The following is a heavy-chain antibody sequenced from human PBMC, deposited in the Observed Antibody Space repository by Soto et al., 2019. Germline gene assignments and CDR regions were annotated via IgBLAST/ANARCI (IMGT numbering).Heavy chain of an antibody. Sequence: QVQLVESGGGVVQPGRSLRLSCAASGFTFSSYGMHWVRQAPGKGLEWVAVISYDGSNKYYADSVKGRFTISRDNSKNTLYQQMNSLRAENTAVYYCAKDKDKGESAPPIFDYWGQGTLVTVSS. V-gene: IGHV3-30*18. J-gene: IGHJ4*02. D-gene: IGHD2-15*01. CDR2: ISYDGSNK. CDR3: AKDKDKGESAPPIFDY. CDR1: GFTFSSYG.